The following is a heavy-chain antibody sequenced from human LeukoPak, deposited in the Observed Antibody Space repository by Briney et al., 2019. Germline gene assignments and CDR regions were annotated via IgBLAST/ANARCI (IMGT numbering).Heavy chain of an antibody. D-gene: IGHD5-12*01. CDR1: GGSISSYY. CDR3: ARGQSGYDPYYYYYMDV. Sequence: PSETLSLTCTVSGGSISSYYWSWIRQPPGKGLEWIGYIYYSGSTNYNPSLKSRVTISVDTSKNQFSLKLSSVTAADTAVYYWARGQSGYDPYYYYYMDVWGKGTTVTVSS. V-gene: IGHV4-59*01. CDR2: IYYSGST. J-gene: IGHJ6*03.